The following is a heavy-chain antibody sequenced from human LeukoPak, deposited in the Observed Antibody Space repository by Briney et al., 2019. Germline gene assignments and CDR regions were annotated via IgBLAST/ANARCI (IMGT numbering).Heavy chain of an antibody. Sequence: GASVKVSCKASGYTFTSYAMNWVRQAPGQGLEWMGWINTNTGNPTYAQGFTGRFVFSLDTSVSTAYLQISSLKAEDTAVYYCAKEGEWEPKRPLDYWGQGTLVTVSS. CDR1: GYTFTSYA. D-gene: IGHD1-26*01. CDR3: AKEGEWEPKRPLDY. J-gene: IGHJ4*02. CDR2: INTNTGNP. V-gene: IGHV7-4-1*02.